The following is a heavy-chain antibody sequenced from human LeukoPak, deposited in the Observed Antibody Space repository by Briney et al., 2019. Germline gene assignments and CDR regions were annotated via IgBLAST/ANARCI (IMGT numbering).Heavy chain of an antibody. D-gene: IGHD2-21*01. CDR3: ARGGNVGLWWRGTYPYYFDY. Sequence: ASVKVSCKASGYTFTSYYMHWVRQAPGQGLEWMGITNPSGGSTSYAQKFQGRVTMTRDMSTSTVYMELSSLRSEDTAVYYCARGGNVGLWWRGTYPYYFDYWGQGTLVTVSS. V-gene: IGHV1-46*01. CDR2: TNPSGGST. CDR1: GYTFTSYY. J-gene: IGHJ4*02.